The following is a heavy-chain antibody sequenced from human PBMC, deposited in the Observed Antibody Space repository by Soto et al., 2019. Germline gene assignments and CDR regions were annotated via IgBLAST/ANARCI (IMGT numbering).Heavy chain of an antibody. CDR2: IFSNDEK. CDR3: ARTLQQLHYYAMDV. CDR1: GFSLKNARVG. D-gene: IGHD6-13*01. V-gene: IGHV2-26*01. J-gene: IGHJ6*02. Sequence: QVTLKESGPVLVKPTETLTLTCTVSGFSLKNARVGMTWIRQPPGKALEWLAVIFSNDEKSYSTSLKSRLTISKATSKSQVVLTMSNLDPLDTGTYFCARTLQQLHYYAMDVWGQGTTVTVSS.